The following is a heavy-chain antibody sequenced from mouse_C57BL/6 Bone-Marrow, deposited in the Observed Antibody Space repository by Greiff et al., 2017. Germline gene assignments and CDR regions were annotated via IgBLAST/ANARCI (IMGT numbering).Heavy chain of an antibody. CDR2: IDPETGGT. V-gene: IGHV1-15*01. J-gene: IGHJ2*01. D-gene: IGHD2-4*01. CDR1: GYTFTDYE. Sequence: VQLQQSGAELVRPGASVTLSCKASGYTFTDYEMHWVKQTPVHGLEWIGAIDPETGGTAYNQKFKGKAILTADKSSSTAYMELRSLTSEDSAVYYCTEYDYDNFDYWGKGTTLTVSS. CDR3: TEYDYDNFDY.